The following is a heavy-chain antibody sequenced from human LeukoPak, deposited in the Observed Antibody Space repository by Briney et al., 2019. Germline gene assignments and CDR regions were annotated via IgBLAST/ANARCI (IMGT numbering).Heavy chain of an antibody. V-gene: IGHV3-48*03. CDR3: ARKQWLGTDY. D-gene: IGHD6-19*01. J-gene: IGHJ4*02. CDR2: ISSSGSTI. CDR1: GFTFSSYE. Sequence: PGGSLRLSCAASGFTFSSYEMNWVRQAPGKGLEWVSYISSSGSTIYYADSVKGRFTISRDNAKNSLYLQMNSLRAEDTAVYYCARKQWLGTDYWGQGTPVTVSS.